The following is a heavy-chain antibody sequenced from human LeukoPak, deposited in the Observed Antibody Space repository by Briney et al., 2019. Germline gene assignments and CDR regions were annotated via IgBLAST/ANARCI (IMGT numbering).Heavy chain of an antibody. D-gene: IGHD2-2*01. Sequence: GGSLRLSCAASGFTFDDYGMSWVRQAPGKGLEWVSGINWNGGSTGYADSVKGRFTISRDNAKNSLYLQMNSLRAEDTALYYCARETIVVVPAANLYYYYYYMDVWGKGTTVTVSS. V-gene: IGHV3-20*04. CDR1: GFTFDDYG. CDR2: INWNGGST. J-gene: IGHJ6*03. CDR3: ARETIVVVPAANLYYYYYYMDV.